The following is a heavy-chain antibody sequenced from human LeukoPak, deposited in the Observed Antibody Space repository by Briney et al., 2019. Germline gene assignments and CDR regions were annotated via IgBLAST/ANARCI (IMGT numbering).Heavy chain of an antibody. J-gene: IGHJ4*02. V-gene: IGHV3-23*01. CDR3: TRKTPGRAPFDY. CDR2: VGTGADT. CDR1: GFTFSIYA. D-gene: IGHD2-15*01. Sequence: GGSLRLSCLASGFTFSIYAMDWVRQAPGQGLKWVSAVGTGADTYYADSVRGRFTISRDNSKNTLYLQMNSLSAEDTAIYYCTRKTPGRAPFDYWGQGTLVTVSS.